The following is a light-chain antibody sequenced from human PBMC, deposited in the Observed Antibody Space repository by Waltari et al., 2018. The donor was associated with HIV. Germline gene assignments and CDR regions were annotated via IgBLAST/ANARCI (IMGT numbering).Light chain of an antibody. CDR2: AAS. Sequence: DIQMTQSPSSLSASVGYRVTITCRASQSIGNYLAWFQQRPGKAPQSLVYAASTLQTGVPSRFRGSGSGTDFTLTISSLQPEDFAIYYCQQYNSYPITFGQGTRLEI. CDR3: QQYNSYPIT. CDR1: QSIGNY. J-gene: IGKJ5*01. V-gene: IGKV1-16*01.